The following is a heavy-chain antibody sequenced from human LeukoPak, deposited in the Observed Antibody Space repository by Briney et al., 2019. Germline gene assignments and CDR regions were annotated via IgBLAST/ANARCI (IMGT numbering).Heavy chain of an antibody. D-gene: IGHD2-2*02. CDR2: ISYDGSNK. CDR1: GFTFSSYA. Sequence: GGSLRLSCAASGFTFSSYAMHWVRQAPGKGLEWVAVISYDGSNKYYADSVKGRFTISRDNSKNTLYLQMNSLRAEDTAVYYCARDEDPYQLLYTFDYWGQGTLVTVSS. V-gene: IGHV3-30-3*01. CDR3: ARDEDPYQLLYTFDY. J-gene: IGHJ4*02.